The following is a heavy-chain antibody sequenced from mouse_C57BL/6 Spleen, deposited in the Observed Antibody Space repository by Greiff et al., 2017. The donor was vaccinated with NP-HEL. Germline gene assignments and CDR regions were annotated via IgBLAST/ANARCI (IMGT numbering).Heavy chain of an antibody. D-gene: IGHD1-1*01. Sequence: VQLQQSGPELVKPGASVKMSCKASGYTFTDYNMHWVKQSHGKSLEWIGYINPNNGGTSYNQKFKGKATLTVNTSSSTAYMELRSLTSEDSAVYYCARIYYYGSSGRGYAMDYWGQGTSVTVSS. CDR1: GYTFTDYN. CDR3: ARIYYYGSSGRGYAMDY. CDR2: INPNNGGT. J-gene: IGHJ4*01. V-gene: IGHV1-22*01.